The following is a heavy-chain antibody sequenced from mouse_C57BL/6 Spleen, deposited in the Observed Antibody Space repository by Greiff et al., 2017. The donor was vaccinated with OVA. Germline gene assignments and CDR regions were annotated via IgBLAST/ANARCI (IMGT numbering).Heavy chain of an antibody. D-gene: IGHD2-10*02. CDR1: GFTFSDYG. CDR2: ISSGSSTI. CDR3: ARKYGYYVGLFAY. J-gene: IGHJ3*01. V-gene: IGHV5-17*01. Sequence: EVMLVESGGGLVKPGGSLKLSCAASGFTFSDYGMHWVRQAPEKGLEWAAYISSGSSTIYYADTVKGRFTISSDNAKNTLFLQMTSLRSEDTAMYYCARKYGYYVGLFAYWGQGTLVTVSA.